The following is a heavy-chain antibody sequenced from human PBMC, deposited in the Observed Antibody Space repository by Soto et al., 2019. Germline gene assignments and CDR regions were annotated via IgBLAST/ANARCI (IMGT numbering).Heavy chain of an antibody. V-gene: IGHV4-4*02. CDR2: IFHTGSA. J-gene: IGHJ4*02. D-gene: IGHD2-21*01. CDR1: GGSITSNW. Sequence: QVQLQESGPGLMKPSGTLSLTCAVSGGSITSNWWSWVRQPPGKGLEWIAEIFHTGSANYNPSLMGRLTISMDKSRSHLSLTLNSVTAADTAVYYCARHIAVSGTRGFDHWGQGTLDTVSS. CDR3: ARHIAVSGTRGFDH.